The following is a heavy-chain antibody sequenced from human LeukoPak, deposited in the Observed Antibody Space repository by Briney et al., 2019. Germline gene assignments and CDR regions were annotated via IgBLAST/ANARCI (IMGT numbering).Heavy chain of an antibody. Sequence: EASVKVSCKASGGTFSSYAISWVRQAPGQGLEWMGGIIPIFGTANYAQKFQGRVTITADKSTSTAYMELSSLRSEDTAVYYCARGGDLEYSSSRGYDYWGQGTLVTVSS. CDR2: IIPIFGTA. CDR3: ARGGDLEYSSSRGYDY. CDR1: GGTFSSYA. V-gene: IGHV1-69*06. D-gene: IGHD6-6*01. J-gene: IGHJ4*02.